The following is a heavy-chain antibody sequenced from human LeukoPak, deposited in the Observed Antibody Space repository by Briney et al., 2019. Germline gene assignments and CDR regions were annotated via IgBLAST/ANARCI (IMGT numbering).Heavy chain of an antibody. V-gene: IGHV3-30-3*01. Sequence: QPGRSLRLSCAASGFTFSSHAMHWVRQAPGKGLEWVAVISYDGSNKYYADSVKGRFTISRDNSKNTLYLQMNSLRAEDTAVYYCARSLSGYGNYYYGMDVWGQGTTVTVSS. D-gene: IGHD5-12*01. J-gene: IGHJ6*02. CDR2: ISYDGSNK. CDR3: ARSLSGYGNYYYGMDV. CDR1: GFTFSSHA.